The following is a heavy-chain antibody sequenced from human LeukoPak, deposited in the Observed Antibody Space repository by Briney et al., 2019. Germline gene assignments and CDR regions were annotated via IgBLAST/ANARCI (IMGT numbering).Heavy chain of an antibody. CDR3: ARLTGSGIVGTTGGFDH. Sequence: PWGSLRLSCAASGFTFSSYAMNWVRQAPGQGLEWVSSISGSGSSTYSADSVKGRFTISRDKSKNTLYLQMNSLRGEDTAIYYCARLTGSGIVGTTGGFDHWGQGTLVTVAS. V-gene: IGHV3-23*01. CDR2: ISGSGSST. J-gene: IGHJ4*02. CDR1: GFTFSSYA. D-gene: IGHD1-26*01.